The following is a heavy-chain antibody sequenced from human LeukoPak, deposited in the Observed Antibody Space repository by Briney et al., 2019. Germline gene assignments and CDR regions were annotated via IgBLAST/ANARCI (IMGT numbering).Heavy chain of an antibody. Sequence: HPGGSLRLSCAASGFTFNSYWMNWVRQAPGKGLEWVANIKGDESEKYYVDSVKGRFTISRDNARNSLYLQMNSLKASDTAMYYCARSLTVSDYMDVWGKGTTVTVSS. V-gene: IGHV3-7*03. CDR3: ARSLTVSDYMDV. CDR2: IKGDESEK. CDR1: GFTFNSYW. J-gene: IGHJ6*03. D-gene: IGHD2-8*01.